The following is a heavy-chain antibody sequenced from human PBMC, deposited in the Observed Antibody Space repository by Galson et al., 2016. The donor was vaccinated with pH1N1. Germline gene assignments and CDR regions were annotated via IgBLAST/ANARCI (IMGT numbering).Heavy chain of an antibody. D-gene: IGHD3-16*01. CDR3: ARMTSKGGWYFDF. CDR2: VDWDDDK. CDR1: GFSLNTVRMR. J-gene: IGHJ2*01. V-gene: IGHV2-70*04. Sequence: PALVKPTQTLTLTCAFSGFSLNTVRMRVSWIRQPPGKALEWLARVDWDDDKYYSTSLKTRLTIPKDTSKNQVVLTMTNMDPVDTGTYYCARMTSKGGWYFDFWGRCTLVTVSS.